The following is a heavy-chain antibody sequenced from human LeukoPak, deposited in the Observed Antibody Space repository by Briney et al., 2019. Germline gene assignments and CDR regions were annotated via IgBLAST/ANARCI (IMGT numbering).Heavy chain of an antibody. CDR2: ISSSSSYI. D-gene: IGHD2-2*01. V-gene: IGHV3-21*01. CDR1: GFTFSSYS. Sequence: PGGSLRLSCAASGFTFSSYSMNWVRQAPGKGLEWVSSISSSSSYIYYADSVKGRFTISRDNAKNSLYLQMNSLRAEDTAVYYCARRVKRSTQGQYYCSSTSCEDYWGQGTLVTVSS. J-gene: IGHJ4*02. CDR3: ARRVKRSTQGQYYCSSTSCEDY.